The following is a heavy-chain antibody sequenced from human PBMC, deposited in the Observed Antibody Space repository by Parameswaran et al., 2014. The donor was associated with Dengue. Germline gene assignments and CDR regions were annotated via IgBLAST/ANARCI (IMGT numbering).Heavy chain of an antibody. J-gene: IGHJ6*02. V-gene: IGHV1-69*13. CDR2: IIPIFGTA. CDR1: GGTFSSYA. CDR3: AREKGSGYTCMDV. D-gene: IGHD3-22*01. Sequence: PGASVKVSCKASGGTFSSYAISWVRQAPGQGLEWMGGIIPIFGTANYAQKFQGRVTITADESTSTAYMELSSLRSEDTAVYYCAREKGSGYTCMDVWGQGTTVTVSS.